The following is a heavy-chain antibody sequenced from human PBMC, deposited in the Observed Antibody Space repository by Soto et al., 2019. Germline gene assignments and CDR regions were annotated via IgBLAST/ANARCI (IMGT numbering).Heavy chain of an antibody. CDR3: AKIRVAVVTAIPYYFDY. V-gene: IGHV3-7*01. CDR1: GFSFSSYW. J-gene: IGHJ4*02. D-gene: IGHD2-21*02. CDR2: IKSDGSGE. Sequence: EVQLMESGGGLVQPGGSLRLSCAASGFSFSSYWMTWVRQAPGKGLEWVANIKSDGSGEEYVDSVKGRFTISRDNAKNSLFLQMNSLRAEDTAVYYCAKIRVAVVTAIPYYFDYWGQGTLVTVSS.